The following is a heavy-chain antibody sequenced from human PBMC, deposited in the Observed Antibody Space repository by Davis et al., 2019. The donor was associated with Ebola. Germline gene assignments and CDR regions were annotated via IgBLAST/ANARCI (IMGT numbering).Heavy chain of an antibody. CDR1: GYTFTSYG. CDR3: ARDPIAAARKATGRRSLNWFDP. Sequence: AASVKVSCKASGYTFTSYGISWVRQAPGQGLEWMGWISAYNGNTTYAQKLQGRVTMTTVTSTSTAYVELRSLISDDTAVYYCARDPIAAARKATGRRSLNWFDPWGQGTLVTVPS. J-gene: IGHJ5*02. CDR2: ISAYNGNT. V-gene: IGHV1-18*04. D-gene: IGHD6-13*01.